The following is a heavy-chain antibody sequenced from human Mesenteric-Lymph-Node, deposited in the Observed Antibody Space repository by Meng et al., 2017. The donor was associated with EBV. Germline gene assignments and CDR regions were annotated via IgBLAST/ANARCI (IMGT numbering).Heavy chain of an antibody. J-gene: IGHJ4*02. Sequence: QRHRRESGSGLLKPSESLSLTCTVSGGSISSSSYYWGWIRQPPGKGLEWIGSIHYSGSTYYNPSLKSRVTISVDTSKNQFSLKLSSVTAADTAVYYCATSSLTVDYWGQGTLVTVSS. CDR3: ATSSLTVDY. V-gene: IGHV4-39*07. CDR2: IHYSGST. CDR1: GGSISSSSYY.